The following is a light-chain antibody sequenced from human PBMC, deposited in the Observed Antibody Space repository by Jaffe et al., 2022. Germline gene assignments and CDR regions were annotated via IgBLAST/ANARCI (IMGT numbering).Light chain of an antibody. CDR1: QGLSYSSDDYNY. V-gene: IGKV4-1*01. CDR2: WAS. J-gene: IGKJ2*01. Sequence: DVVMTQSPDSLAVSLGERATINCKSSQGLSYSSDDYNYLAWYQQKPGQPPRLLIYWASTRESGVPDRFSGSGSGTDFTLTISSLQAEDVAVYYCQQYYNVPRTFGQGTKLEIK. CDR3: QQYYNVPRT.